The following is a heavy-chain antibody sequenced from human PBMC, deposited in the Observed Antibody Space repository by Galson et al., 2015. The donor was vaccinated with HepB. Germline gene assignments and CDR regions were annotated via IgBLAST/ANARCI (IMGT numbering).Heavy chain of an antibody. CDR2: IYYSGST. CDR1: GGSISSYY. CDR3: ARDRVFAGMDV. Sequence: ETLSLTCTVSGGSISSYYWSWIRQPPGKGLEWIGYIYYSGSTNYNPSLKSRVTISVDTSKNQFSLKLSSVTAADTAVYYCARDRVFAGMDVWGQGTTVTVSS. V-gene: IGHV4-59*01. J-gene: IGHJ6*02. D-gene: IGHD3-16*02.